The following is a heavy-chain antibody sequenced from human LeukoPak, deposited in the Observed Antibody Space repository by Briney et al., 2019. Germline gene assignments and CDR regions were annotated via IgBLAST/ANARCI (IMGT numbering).Heavy chain of an antibody. CDR3: AKGKLELRAYYFDY. CDR1: GSTFSAYA. J-gene: IGHJ4*02. Sequence: GGSLRLSCAASGSTFSAYAMSWVRQAPGKGLEWVSDISGSGGSTYYADSVKGRFTISRDNSKNTLYLQMNSLRAEDTAVYYCAKGKLELRAYYFDYWGQGTLVTVSS. CDR2: ISGSGGST. D-gene: IGHD1-7*01. V-gene: IGHV3-23*01.